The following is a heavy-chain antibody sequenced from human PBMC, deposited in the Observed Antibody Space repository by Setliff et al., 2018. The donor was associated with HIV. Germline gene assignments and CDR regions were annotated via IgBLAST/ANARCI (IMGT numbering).Heavy chain of an antibody. V-gene: IGHV1-3*01. Sequence: ASVKVSCKASGYSFTNYAMHWVRQAPGQRLEWMGWINVGNDNTKYSQTLQGRVTIARDTSASTAYMELSSLRSEDTAVYYCARGHSSSDYDAYDIWGQGTMVTVSS. CDR2: INVGNDNT. CDR3: ARGHSSSDYDAYDI. J-gene: IGHJ3*02. D-gene: IGHD6-6*01. CDR1: GYSFTNYA.